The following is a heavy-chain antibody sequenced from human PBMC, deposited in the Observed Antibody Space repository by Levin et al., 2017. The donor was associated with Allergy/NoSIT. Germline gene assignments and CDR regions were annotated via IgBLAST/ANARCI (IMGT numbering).Heavy chain of an antibody. Sequence: GGSLRLSCAASGFTFSIYWMHWVRQAPGKGLVWVSRINSDGSNTDYADSVKGRFTMSRDNAKNTLYLQMNSLRAEDTAVYYCARLPRNWYMDYWGQGTLVTVSS. CDR2: INSDGSNT. D-gene: IGHD1/OR15-1a*01. J-gene: IGHJ4*02. CDR3: ARLPRNWYMDY. V-gene: IGHV3-74*01. CDR1: GFTFSIYW.